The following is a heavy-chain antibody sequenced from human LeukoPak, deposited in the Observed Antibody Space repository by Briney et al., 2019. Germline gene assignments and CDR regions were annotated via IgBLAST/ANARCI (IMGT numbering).Heavy chain of an antibody. D-gene: IGHD2-2*01. CDR1: GFTFSSYA. J-gene: IGHJ6*02. CDR2: ISYDGSNK. V-gene: IGHV3-30-3*01. CDR3: AREGPQAMPTGMDV. Sequence: PGGSLRLSCAASGFTFSSYAMHWVRQAPGKGLEWVAVISYDGSNKYYADSVKGRFTISRDNSKNTLYLQMNNLKAEDTALYYCAREGPQAMPTGMDVWGQGTTVTVSS.